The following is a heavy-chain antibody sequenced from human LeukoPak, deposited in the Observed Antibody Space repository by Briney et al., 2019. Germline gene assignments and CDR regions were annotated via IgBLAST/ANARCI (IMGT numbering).Heavy chain of an antibody. J-gene: IGHJ3*02. V-gene: IGHV3-30*04. CDR3: ARGQHRVDYSNDGFDI. CDR2: ISYGGNNK. Sequence: GGSLRLSCAASGFTFSSYAMSWVRQAPGKGLEWVAVISYGGNNKYYADSVRGRFTISRDNSKNTLYLQMNSLRAEDTAVYYCARGQHRVDYSNDGFDIWGQGTMVTVSS. CDR1: GFTFSSYA. D-gene: IGHD2-2*01.